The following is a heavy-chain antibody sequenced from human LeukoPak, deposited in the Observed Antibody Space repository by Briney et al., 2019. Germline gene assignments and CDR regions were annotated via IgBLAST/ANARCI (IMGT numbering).Heavy chain of an antibody. CDR1: GYTFTTYH. D-gene: IGHD2-15*01. CDR3: ARGRGYYCSGGSCYDGFDY. V-gene: IGHV1-46*01. Sequence: ASVKVSCKASGYTFTTYHMHWVRQAPGQGLEWMGMINTGGDSLGYAPKFQGRVTMTRNTSISTAYMELSSLRSEDTAVYYCARGRGYYCSGGSCYDGFDYWGQGTLVTVSS. CDR2: INTGGDSL. J-gene: IGHJ4*02.